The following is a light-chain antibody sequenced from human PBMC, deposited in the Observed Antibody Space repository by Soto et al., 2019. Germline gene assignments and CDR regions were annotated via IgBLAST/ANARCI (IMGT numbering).Light chain of an antibody. CDR2: GTS. CDR3: QQSYSLPYT. J-gene: IGKJ2*01. CDR1: QSVTTY. V-gene: IGKV1-39*01. Sequence: DIQMTQSPPALSASVGDRVTITCRSSQSVTTYFHWYLQKPGKAPQLLIFGTSNLQSGVSSRFAAGGFATHFHLNITDVQPEDSATYYCQQSYSLPYTFGQGTRLEIK.